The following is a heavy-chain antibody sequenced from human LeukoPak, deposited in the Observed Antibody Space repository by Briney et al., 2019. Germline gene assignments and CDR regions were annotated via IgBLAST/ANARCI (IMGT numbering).Heavy chain of an antibody. Sequence: ASVKVSCKASVYIFTGYYLFWVRQAPGQGLGWMGWINPNGGATRYAQKFQGRVTLTCDTSIRTTYMELSSLTSDDTAVYYCARDERYSDADHHYPDLGYWGQGTLVTVSS. D-gene: IGHD3-16*01. CDR3: ARDERYSDADHHYPDLGY. CDR2: INPNGGAT. CDR1: VYIFTGYY. J-gene: IGHJ4*02. V-gene: IGHV1-2*02.